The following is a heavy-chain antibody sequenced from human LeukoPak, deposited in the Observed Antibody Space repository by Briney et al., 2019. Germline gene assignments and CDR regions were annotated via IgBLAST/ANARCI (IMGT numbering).Heavy chain of an antibody. V-gene: IGHV4-39*01. CDR1: GGSISSCCAY. Sequence: PSETLSLTCTVSGGSISSCCAYWCWIRQPPGKGLEWIGSIYYSKNTYYNPSLKSRVTISADTSKNQFSLTLGSVSATDTAVYYWVSPRGFSYGYCDYWGQGTLVTVSS. CDR3: VSPRGFSYGYCDY. D-gene: IGHD5-18*01. J-gene: IGHJ4*02. CDR2: IYYSKNT.